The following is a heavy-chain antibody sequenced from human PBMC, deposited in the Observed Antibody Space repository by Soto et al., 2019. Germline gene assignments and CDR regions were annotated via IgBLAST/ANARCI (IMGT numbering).Heavy chain of an antibody. V-gene: IGHV4-28*01. D-gene: IGHD3-16*02. J-gene: IGHJ6*03. CDR2: IYYSGST. CDR3: ARSSVWGSYRPSYYYYYMDV. CDR1: GYSISSSNW. Sequence: PSETLSLTCAVSGYSISSSNWWGWIRQPPGKGLEWIGYIYYSGSTYYNPSLKSRVTMSVDTSKNQFSLKLSSVTAVDTAVYYCARSSVWGSYRPSYYYYYMDVWGKGTTVTVSS.